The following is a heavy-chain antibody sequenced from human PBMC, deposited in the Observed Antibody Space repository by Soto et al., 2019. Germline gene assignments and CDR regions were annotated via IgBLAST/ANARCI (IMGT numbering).Heavy chain of an antibody. J-gene: IGHJ6*02. V-gene: IGHV3-23*01. CDR3: AKNADSSGYKYYYYGMDV. CDR2: ISGSGGST. CDR1: GFTFSSYA. D-gene: IGHD3-22*01. Sequence: GGSLRLSCAASGFTFSSYAMSWVRQAPGKGLEWVSAISGSGGSTYYADSVKGRFTISRDNSKNTLYLQMNSLRAEDTAVYYCAKNADSSGYKYYYYGMDVWGQGTTVTVS.